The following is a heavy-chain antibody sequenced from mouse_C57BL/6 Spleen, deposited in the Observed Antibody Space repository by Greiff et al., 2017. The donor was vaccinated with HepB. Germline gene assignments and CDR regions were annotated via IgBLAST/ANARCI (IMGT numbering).Heavy chain of an antibody. V-gene: IGHV1-5*01. CDR1: GYTFTSYW. Sequence: VQLQQSGTVLARPGASVKMSCKTSGYTFTSYWMHWVKQRPGQGLEWIGAIYPGNSDTSYNQKFKGKAKLTAVTSASTAYMELSSLTNEDSAVYYCTRPNYGSSPWYFDVWGTGTTVTVSS. J-gene: IGHJ1*03. D-gene: IGHD1-1*01. CDR3: TRPNYGSSPWYFDV. CDR2: IYPGNSDT.